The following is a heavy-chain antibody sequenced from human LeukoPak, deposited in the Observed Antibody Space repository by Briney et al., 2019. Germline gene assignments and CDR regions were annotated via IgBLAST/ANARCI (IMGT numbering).Heavy chain of an antibody. V-gene: IGHV4-59*08. CDR3: ARLNVLNNSVLHHFDR. J-gene: IGHJ4*02. D-gene: IGHD1/OR15-1a*01. CDR2: INYSGNT. CDR1: GGSISDYY. Sequence: SETLFLTCTVSGGSISDYYWSWIRQPPGKGLEWIAYINYSGNTDYNPSLKSRVTISVDTSKNHFSLKLNSVTAADTAVYYCARLNVLNNSVLHHFDRWGQGTLVPVSS.